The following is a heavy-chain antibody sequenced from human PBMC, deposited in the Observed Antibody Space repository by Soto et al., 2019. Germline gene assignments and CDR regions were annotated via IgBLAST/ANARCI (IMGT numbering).Heavy chain of an antibody. D-gene: IGHD3-16*01. V-gene: IGHV4-31*11. CDR2: MHYDGET. J-gene: IGHJ4*03. Sequence: SWTLSLTCAASGACVTTGGSYWAWIRQPPGKGLEWIAYMHYDGETFHNPSLRSRITISSDKSKNQFSLRLTSVTATDTAVYSCARTRAGDSSHTDFWGQGTLVTVSS. CDR1: GACVTTGGSY. CDR3: ARTRAGDSSHTDF.